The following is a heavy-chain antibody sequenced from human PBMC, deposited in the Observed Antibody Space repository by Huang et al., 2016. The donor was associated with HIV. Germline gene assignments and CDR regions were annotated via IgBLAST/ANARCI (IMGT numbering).Heavy chain of an antibody. Sequence: QVQLQESGPGLVKPSETLSLTCTVSRDSVSSTSYYWSWIRQPPGKGLAWIGPIHHRGSTNSNPSLKSRVTISLDTSKNQFSLKLTSVTAADTAVYYCARERVRYYDSSGYYDYFDYWGQGTLVTVSS. CDR1: RDSVSSTSYY. J-gene: IGHJ4*02. CDR3: ARERVRYYDSSGYYDYFDY. CDR2: IHHRGST. D-gene: IGHD3-22*01. V-gene: IGHV4-61*01.